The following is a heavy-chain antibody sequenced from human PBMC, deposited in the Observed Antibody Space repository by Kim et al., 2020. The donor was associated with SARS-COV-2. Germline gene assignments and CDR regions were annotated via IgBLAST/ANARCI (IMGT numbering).Heavy chain of an antibody. CDR1: GFTFSSYW. Sequence: GGSLRLSCVASGFTFSSYWMHWVRQAPGKGLVWVSRVNSDGSSPRYADSVKGRFTIPSDNARKTLYLHMKRPRGEDTAVYYCASLSTGYVWDKFDYWGQGTLVTVSS. CDR2: VNSDGSSP. CDR3: ASLSTGYVWDKFDY. J-gene: IGHJ4*02. V-gene: IGHV3-74*01. D-gene: IGHD3-16*01.